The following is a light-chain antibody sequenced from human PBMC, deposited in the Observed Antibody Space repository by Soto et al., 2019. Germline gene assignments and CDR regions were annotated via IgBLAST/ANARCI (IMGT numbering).Light chain of an antibody. Sequence: EVVLTHSPDTLSLSPGERATLSCRASQSISRDYLVWYQQKPGQAPRLLIYGASSRATGIPDRFSGSGSGTDFTLTINRLEPEDFAVYYCQHYGNSPPSVTFGPGTKVDIK. CDR1: QSISRDY. J-gene: IGKJ3*01. CDR3: QHYGNSPPSVT. CDR2: GAS. V-gene: IGKV3-20*01.